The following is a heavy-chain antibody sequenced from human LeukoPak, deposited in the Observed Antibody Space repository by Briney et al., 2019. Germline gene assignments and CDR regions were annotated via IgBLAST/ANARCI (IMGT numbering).Heavy chain of an antibody. D-gene: IGHD2-2*01. CDR1: GYTFTSYG. J-gene: IGHJ3*02. Sequence: ASVKVSCKASGYTFTSYGISWVRQAPGQGLEWMGWISAYNGNTNYAQKLQGRVTMTTDTSTSTAYMELRNLRSDDTAVYYCARDIVVVPAAIDAFDIWGQGTMVTVSS. CDR2: ISAYNGNT. V-gene: IGHV1-18*01. CDR3: ARDIVVVPAAIDAFDI.